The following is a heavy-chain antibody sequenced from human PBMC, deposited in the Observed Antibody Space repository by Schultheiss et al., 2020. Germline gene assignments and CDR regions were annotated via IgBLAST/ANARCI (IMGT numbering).Heavy chain of an antibody. CDR1: GGSISSYY. D-gene: IGHD3-10*01. CDR2: IYYSGST. CDR3: ARDRFYGSGPLDV. V-gene: IGHV4-59*01. Sequence: SATLSLTCTVSGGSISSYYWSWIRQPPGKGLEWIGYIYYSGSTNYNPSLKSRVTISVDTSKNQFSLKLSSVTAADTAVYYCARDRFYGSGPLDVWGQGTTVTVAS. J-gene: IGHJ6*02.